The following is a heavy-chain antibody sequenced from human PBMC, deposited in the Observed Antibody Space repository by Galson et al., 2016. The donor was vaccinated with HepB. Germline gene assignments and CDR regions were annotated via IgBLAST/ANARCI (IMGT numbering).Heavy chain of an antibody. J-gene: IGHJ3*02. CDR1: GFTFNNYW. Sequence: SLRLSCAASGFTFNNYWMSWIRQAPGKGLEWVAIIWYDGTNKYYADSMKGRFTISRDNSKNTVYLQVNNLRAEDTAVYYCARGEAQQLARRDDPFDIWGQGTMVTVSS. V-gene: IGHV3-33*08. D-gene: IGHD6-13*01. CDR3: ARGEAQQLARRDDPFDI. CDR2: IWYDGTNK.